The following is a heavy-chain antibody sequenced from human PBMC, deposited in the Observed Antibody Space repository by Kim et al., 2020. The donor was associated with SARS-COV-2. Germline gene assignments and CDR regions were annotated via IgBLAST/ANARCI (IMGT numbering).Heavy chain of an antibody. CDR2: IIPIFGTA. D-gene: IGHD6-19*01. CDR3: AKQIAVAGPLNY. J-gene: IGHJ4*02. V-gene: IGHV1-69*13. CDR1: GGTFSSYA. Sequence: SVKVSCKASGGTFSSYAISWVRQAPGQGLEWMGGIIPIFGTANYAQKFQGRVTITADESTSTAYMELSSLRSEDTAVYYCAKQIAVAGPLNYWGQGTLVTVSS.